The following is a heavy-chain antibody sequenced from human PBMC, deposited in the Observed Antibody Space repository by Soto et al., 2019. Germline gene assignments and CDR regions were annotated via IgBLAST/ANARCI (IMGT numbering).Heavy chain of an antibody. V-gene: IGHV4-31*03. Sequence: SETLSLTCTVSGGSISSGGYYWSWIRQHPGKGLEWIGYIYYSGNTYYNPSLKSRVTISEDTSKNQFSLKLSSVTAADTAVYYCARATYYYDSSGYTDRVLDYWGQGTLVTVSS. J-gene: IGHJ4*02. CDR3: ARATYYYDSSGYTDRVLDY. CDR1: GGSISSGGYY. CDR2: IYYSGNT. D-gene: IGHD3-22*01.